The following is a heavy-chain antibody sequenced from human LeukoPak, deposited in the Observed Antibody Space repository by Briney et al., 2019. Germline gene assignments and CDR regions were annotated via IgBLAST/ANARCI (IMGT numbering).Heavy chain of an antibody. CDR1: GFTFSSYV. CDR3: AKDGVRGDYSNSWDVFDY. CDR2: ISGRGEST. D-gene: IGHD6-13*01. J-gene: IGHJ4*02. V-gene: IGHV3-23*01. Sequence: GGSLRLSCVVSGFTFSSYVMSWVRQAPGKGLEWVSVISGRGESTYYADPVKGRFTISRDNSKNTLYLQMNGLRAEDTAVYYCAKDGVRGDYSNSWDVFDYWGQGTLVTVSS.